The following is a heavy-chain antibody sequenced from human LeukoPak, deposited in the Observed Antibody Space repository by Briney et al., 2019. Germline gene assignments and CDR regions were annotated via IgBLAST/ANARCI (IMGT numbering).Heavy chain of an antibody. J-gene: IGHJ6*02. CDR2: IKSKTDGGTT. CDR1: GFTFSNAW. Sequence: GGSLRLSCAASGFTFSNAWMSWVRQAPVKELEWVGRIKSKTDGGTTDYAALVKGRFTISRDDSKNTLYLQMNSLKTEDTAVYYCTTVKSASYSSSWYVRDYYYYCMDVWGQGTTVTVSS. D-gene: IGHD6-13*01. V-gene: IGHV3-15*01. CDR3: TTVKSASYSSSWYVRDYYYYCMDV.